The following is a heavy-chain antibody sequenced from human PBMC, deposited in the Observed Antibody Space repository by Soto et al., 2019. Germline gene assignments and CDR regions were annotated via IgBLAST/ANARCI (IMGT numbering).Heavy chain of an antibody. CDR2: ISYDGSNK. J-gene: IGHJ4*02. D-gene: IGHD3-22*01. CDR1: GFTFSRFG. CDR3: AKDFHSSGYYYVNYFDY. V-gene: IGHV3-30*18. Sequence: QVQLVESGGGVVQPGRSLRLSCEASGFTFSRFGMHCVRQAPGKGLEWLAVISYDGSNKYYGDSVLGRFTISRDNSKNSLYLQVNSLRAEDTAMYYCAKDFHSSGYYYVNYFDYWGQGVLVTVSS.